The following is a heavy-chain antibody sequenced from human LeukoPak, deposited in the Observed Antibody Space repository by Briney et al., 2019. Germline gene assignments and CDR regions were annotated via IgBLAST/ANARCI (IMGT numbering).Heavy chain of an antibody. Sequence: AASVKVSCKASGGTFSSYAISWVRQAPGQGLEWMGRIIPILGIANYAQKFQGRVTITADKSTSTAYMELSSLRSEDTAVYYCARDPRTLEGAPVVVAATRLFDPWGQGTLVTVSS. CDR2: IIPILGIA. J-gene: IGHJ5*02. V-gene: IGHV1-69*04. D-gene: IGHD2-15*01. CDR3: ARDPRTLEGAPVVVAATRLFDP. CDR1: GGTFSSYA.